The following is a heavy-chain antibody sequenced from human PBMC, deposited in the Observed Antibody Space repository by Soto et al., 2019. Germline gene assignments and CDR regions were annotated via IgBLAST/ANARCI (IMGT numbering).Heavy chain of an antibody. CDR2: ISGSGGST. CDR1: GFTFSSYA. CDR3: ANSPRASNKWLDGYYCDY. V-gene: IGHV3-23*01. Sequence: GGSLRLSGAASGFTFSSYAMSWVRQAPGKGLEWVSAISGSGGSTYYADSVKGRFTISRDNSKNTLYLQMNSLRAEDTAVYYCANSPRASNKWLDGYYCDYWGQGTLLTFSS. D-gene: IGHD3-22*01. J-gene: IGHJ4*02.